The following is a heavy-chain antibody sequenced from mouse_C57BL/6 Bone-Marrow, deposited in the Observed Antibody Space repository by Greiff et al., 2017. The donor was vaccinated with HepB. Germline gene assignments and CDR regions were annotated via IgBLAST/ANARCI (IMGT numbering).Heavy chain of an antibody. CDR3: ARGLPYYFDY. V-gene: IGHV1-50*01. J-gene: IGHJ2*01. Sequence: QVQLQQPGAELVKPGASVKLSCKASGYTFTSYWMQWVKQRPGQGLEWIGEIDPSDSYTNYTQKFKGKATLTVDTSSSTAYMQLSSLTSEDSAVYYLARGLPYYFDYWGQGTTLTVSS. CDR2: IDPSDSYT. D-gene: IGHD6-2*01. CDR1: GYTFTSYW.